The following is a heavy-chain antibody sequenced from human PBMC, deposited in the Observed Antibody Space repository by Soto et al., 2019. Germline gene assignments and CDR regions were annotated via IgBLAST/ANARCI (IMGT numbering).Heavy chain of an antibody. CDR3: ARLKGLFDSRDDIWEAHYNYGLDV. CDR1: GYIFTGFY. V-gene: IGHV1-2*02. D-gene: IGHD3-22*01. CDR2: IKPDSGGT. J-gene: IGHJ6*02. Sequence: QAQLAQSGTEVKKPGASVKVSCKASGYIFTGFYIHWVRQAPGQGLEWMGGIKPDSGGTDYAEKFEGRVTMTRETSINAAYMELSRLRHDDTAVYYCARLKGLFDSRDDIWEAHYNYGLDVWGQGTTVSVSS.